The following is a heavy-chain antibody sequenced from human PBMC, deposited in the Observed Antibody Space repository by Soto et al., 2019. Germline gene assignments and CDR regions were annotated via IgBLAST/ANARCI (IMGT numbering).Heavy chain of an antibody. D-gene: IGHD3-10*01. Sequence: EVQLLESGGGLVQPGGSLRLSCAASGFTFSDYDMGWVRQAPGKGLEWVSSISISGGSTYYADSVKGRFTISRDNTKNKLYLQMISQRREDPGGYYCAKDYGSRSYGPWGKGTPFTVSS. J-gene: IGHJ4*02. CDR1: GFTFSDYD. CDR2: ISISGGST. CDR3: AKDYGSRSYGP. V-gene: IGHV3-23*01.